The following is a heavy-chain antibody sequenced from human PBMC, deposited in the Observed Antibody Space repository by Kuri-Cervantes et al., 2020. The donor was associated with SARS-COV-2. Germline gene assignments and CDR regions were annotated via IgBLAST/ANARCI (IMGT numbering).Heavy chain of an antibody. CDR1: GFTFSSYG. V-gene: IGHV3-33*08. J-gene: IGHJ4*02. CDR3: ARGGTDFWSGYSEDLGY. D-gene: IGHD3-3*01. CDR2: IWYGGSNK. Sequence: LSLTCAASGFTFSSYGMHWVRQAPGKGLEWVAVIWYGGSNKYYADSVKGRFTISRDSSKNTLYLQMNSLRAEDTAVYYCARGGTDFWSGYSEDLGYWGQGTLVTVSS.